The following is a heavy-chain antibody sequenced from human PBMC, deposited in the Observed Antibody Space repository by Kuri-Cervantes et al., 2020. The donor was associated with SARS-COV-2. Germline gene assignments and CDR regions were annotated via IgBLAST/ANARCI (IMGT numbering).Heavy chain of an antibody. CDR3: ATTIHELWEYYMDV. D-gene: IGHD1-26*01. CDR2: IRYDGSNK. CDR1: GGSFSGYY. V-gene: IGHV3-30*02. Sequence: GGSLRLSCAVYGGSFSGYYWSWIRQAPGKGLEWVAFIRYDGSNKYYADSVKGRFTISRDNSKNTLYLQMNSLRAEDTAVYYCATTIHELWEYYMDVWGKGTTVTVSS. J-gene: IGHJ6*03.